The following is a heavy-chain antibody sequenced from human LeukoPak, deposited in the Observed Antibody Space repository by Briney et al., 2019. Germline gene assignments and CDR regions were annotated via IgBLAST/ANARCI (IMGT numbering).Heavy chain of an antibody. CDR3: ARDGPAYTSRWYDYYYGLDV. J-gene: IGHJ6*02. Sequence: SETLSLTCAVYGGSFSGYYWSWIRQPPGKGLEWIGEINHSGSTNYNPSLKSRVSISVDTSKNQSSLKLTSVTSADTAVYYCARDGPAYTSRWYDYYYGLDVWGQGTTVTVSS. V-gene: IGHV4-34*01. CDR1: GGSFSGYY. D-gene: IGHD2-2*01. CDR2: INHSGST.